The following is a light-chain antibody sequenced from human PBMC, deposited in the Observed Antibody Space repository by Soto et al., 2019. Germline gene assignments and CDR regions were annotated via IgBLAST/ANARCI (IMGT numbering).Light chain of an antibody. Sequence: QPVLTQSPSASASLGASVKVTCTLNSEHSTYAIAWHRQQPEKGPRYLMRIYSDGSHVRGDGIPDRFSGSSSGAERHLTISSLQSDDEAEYYCQTWCAGSVVFGGGTKLTVL. V-gene: IGLV4-69*01. CDR3: QTWCAGSVV. J-gene: IGLJ2*01. CDR2: IYSDGSH. CDR1: SEHSTYA.